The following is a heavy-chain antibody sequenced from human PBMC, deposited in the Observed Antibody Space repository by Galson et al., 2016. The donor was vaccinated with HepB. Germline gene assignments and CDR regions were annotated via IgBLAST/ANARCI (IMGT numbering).Heavy chain of an antibody. D-gene: IGHD3/OR15-3a*01. Sequence: ETLSLTCTVSGGSISSSSYYWGWIRQPPGKGLEWIGSVFYTGTTYYNPSLQSRVTISVDTSNNQFALNLSSVTAADTAVYSCARQQRAGLVNFWGQGTMVTVSS. CDR3: ARQQRAGLVNF. J-gene: IGHJ3*01. CDR2: VFYTGTT. CDR1: GGSISSSSYY. V-gene: IGHV4-39*01.